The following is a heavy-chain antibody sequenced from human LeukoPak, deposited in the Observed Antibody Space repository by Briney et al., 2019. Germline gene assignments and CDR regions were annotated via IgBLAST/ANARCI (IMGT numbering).Heavy chain of an antibody. V-gene: IGHV4-4*02. J-gene: IGHJ4*02. CDR3: AGVGGYYLYYFDS. CDR2: IYHSGST. CDR1: GGSISSSNW. Sequence: PSGTLSLTCAVSGGSISSSNWWSWVRQPPGKGLEWIGEIYHSGSTNYNPSLKSRVTISVDKSKNQFSLKLSSVTAADTAVYYCAGVGGYYLYYFDSWGQGALVTVSS. D-gene: IGHD3-22*01.